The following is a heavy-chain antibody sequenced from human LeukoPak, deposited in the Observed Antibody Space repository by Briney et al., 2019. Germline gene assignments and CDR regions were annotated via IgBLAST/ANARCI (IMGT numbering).Heavy chain of an antibody. V-gene: IGHV1-69*04. Sequence: ASVKVSCKASGGTFSSYAISWVRQAPGQGPEWMGRIIPILGIANYAQKFQGRVTITADKSTSTAYMELSSLRSEDTAVYYCARASKVAFDIWGQGTMVTVSS. CDR1: GGTFSSYA. CDR3: ARASKVAFDI. CDR2: IIPILGIA. J-gene: IGHJ3*02.